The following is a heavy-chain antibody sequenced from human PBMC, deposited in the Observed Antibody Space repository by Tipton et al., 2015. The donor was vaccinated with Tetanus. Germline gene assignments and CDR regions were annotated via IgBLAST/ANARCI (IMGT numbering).Heavy chain of an antibody. CDR2: ISYTGST. D-gene: IGHD1-1*01. CDR3: GRLTTPFNTFDL. J-gene: IGHJ3*01. CDR1: GGSLSTYF. Sequence: TLSLTCSVSGGSLSTYFWTWIRQPPGKGLEWVGYISYTGSTNYNPSLKSRLSISLNTSHNQISLKLTSPAATDTAVHYCGRLTTPFNTFDLWGQGRLVPLSS. V-gene: IGHV4-59*01.